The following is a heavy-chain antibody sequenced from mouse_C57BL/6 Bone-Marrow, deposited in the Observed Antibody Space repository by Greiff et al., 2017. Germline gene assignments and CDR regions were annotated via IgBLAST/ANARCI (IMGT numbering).Heavy chain of an antibody. Sequence: HLVESGPELVKPGASVKISCKASGYSFTDYNMNWVKQSNGKSLEWIGVINPNYGTPSYNQKFKGKAPLTVDQSSSTAYMQLNSLTSEDSAVYYCATITTVVATDYWGQGTTLTVSS. CDR1: GYSFTDYN. D-gene: IGHD1-1*01. CDR2: INPNYGTP. CDR3: ATITTVVATDY. V-gene: IGHV1-39*01. J-gene: IGHJ2*01.